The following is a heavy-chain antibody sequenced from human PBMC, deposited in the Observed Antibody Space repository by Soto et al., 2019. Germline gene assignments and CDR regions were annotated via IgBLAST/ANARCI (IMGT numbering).Heavy chain of an antibody. J-gene: IGHJ4*02. Sequence: GGSLRLSCAASGFTFSRFWMHWVRQAPGKGLVWVSRINTDGSSTTYADSVKGRFTISRDNAKNTLYLQMDSLRAEDTGVYYCTRDPGAYSSTWSFYFDSWGQGTLVTVSS. V-gene: IGHV3-74*01. CDR3: TRDPGAYSSTWSFYFDS. CDR2: INTDGSST. D-gene: IGHD6-13*01. CDR1: GFTFSRFW.